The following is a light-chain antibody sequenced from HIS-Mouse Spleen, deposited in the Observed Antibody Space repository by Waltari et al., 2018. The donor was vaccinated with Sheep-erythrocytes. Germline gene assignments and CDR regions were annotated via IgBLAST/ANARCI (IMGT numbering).Light chain of an antibody. CDR2: DVS. Sequence: QSALTQPRPVSGSPGQSVTISCTGTSSDVAGYNYVSWYQQHPGKAPKLMIYDVSKRPSGVPDRFSGSKSGNTASLTISGLQAEDDANYYCCSYAGSYNHVFATGTKVTVL. CDR1: SSDVAGYNY. V-gene: IGLV2-11*01. CDR3: CSYAGSYNHV. J-gene: IGLJ1*01.